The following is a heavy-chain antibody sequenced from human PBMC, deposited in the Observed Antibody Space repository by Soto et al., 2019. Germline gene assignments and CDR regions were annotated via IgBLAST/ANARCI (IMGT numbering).Heavy chain of an antibody. J-gene: IGHJ4*02. D-gene: IGHD3-22*01. CDR1: GYTFTGYG. CDR3: ARGGYYYDSSGYYSDY. Sequence: QVQLVQSGAEVKKPGASVKVSCKASGYTFTGYGIGWVRQAPGQGLEWMGWISGYNANTNYPQKLQGRITMTTDTSTSTAYMELRSLRSDDTAGYYCARGGYYYDSSGYYSDYWGQGTLVTVSS. CDR2: ISGYNANT. V-gene: IGHV1-18*01.